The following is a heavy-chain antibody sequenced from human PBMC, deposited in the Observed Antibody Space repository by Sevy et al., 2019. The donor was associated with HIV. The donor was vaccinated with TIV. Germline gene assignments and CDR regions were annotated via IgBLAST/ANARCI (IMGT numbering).Heavy chain of an antibody. D-gene: IGHD3-3*01. Sequence: GGYLRLSCVASGFTFSKYSMSWVRQTPGKGLEWVSTLSFACGRINYADSVKGRFTMSRDDSRNTFYLQMDSLRAEDTAIYYCAREAWSKPHDYWGQGTLVTVSS. J-gene: IGHJ4*02. CDR3: AREAWSKPHDY. V-gene: IGHV3-23*01. CDR2: LSFACGRI. CDR1: GFTFSKYS.